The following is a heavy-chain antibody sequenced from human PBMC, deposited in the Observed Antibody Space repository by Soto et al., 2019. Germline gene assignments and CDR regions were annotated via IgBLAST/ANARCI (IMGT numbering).Heavy chain of an antibody. V-gene: IGHV1-2*04. Sequence: ASVKVSCKASGYTFTGYYMHWVRQAPGQGPEWMGWINPNSGGTNYAQKFQDWVTMTRDTSISTAYMELNSLRAEDTAVYYCARDCSSSSCYSYYYYGMDVWGQGTTVTVSS. CDR1: GYTFTGYY. CDR3: ARDCSSSSCYSYYYYGMDV. J-gene: IGHJ6*02. D-gene: IGHD2-2*01. CDR2: INPNSGGT.